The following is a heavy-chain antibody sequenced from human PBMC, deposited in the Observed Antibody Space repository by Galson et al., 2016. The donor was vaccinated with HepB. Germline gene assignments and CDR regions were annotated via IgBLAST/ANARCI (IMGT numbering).Heavy chain of an antibody. Sequence: SLRLSCAASGFTFSSYSMNWVRQAPGKGQEWVSYISSSSSSIYYADSVKGRFTISRDNAKNSLYLQMNSLRDEDTAVYYCARDGGQQLVRWERLRKVYYYYPMDVWGQGTTVTVSS. J-gene: IGHJ6*02. CDR3: ARDGGQQLVRWERLRKVYYYYPMDV. V-gene: IGHV3-48*02. CDR1: GFTFSSYS. CDR2: ISSSSSSI. D-gene: IGHD6-13*01.